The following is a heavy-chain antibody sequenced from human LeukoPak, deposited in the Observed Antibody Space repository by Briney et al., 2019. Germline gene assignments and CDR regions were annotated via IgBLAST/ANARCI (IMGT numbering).Heavy chain of an antibody. J-gene: IGHJ4*02. CDR3: ATVNRALRYSSPFDY. CDR2: FIPEDHET. D-gene: IGHD3-9*01. CDR1: GYPLTEFS. V-gene: IGHV1-24*01. Sequence: ASVKVSCKVSGYPLTEFSMHWVRQAPEKGLEWMGGFIPEDHETIFAQEFQGRITLTEDISTDTSYMELSSLRSEDTAVYYCATVNRALRYSSPFDYWGQGTLVTVSS.